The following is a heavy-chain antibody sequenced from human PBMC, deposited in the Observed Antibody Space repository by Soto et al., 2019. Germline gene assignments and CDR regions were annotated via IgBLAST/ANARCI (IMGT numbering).Heavy chain of an antibody. CDR2: IYYSGST. V-gene: IGHV4-59*08. J-gene: IGHJ4*02. CDR3: ARPYCSGGSCHFDY. D-gene: IGHD2-15*01. Sequence: PSETLSLTCTVSGGSISSYYWSWIRQPPGKGLEWIGYIYYSGSTNYNPSLKSRVTISVDTSKNQFSLKLSSVTAADTAVYYCARPYCSGGSCHFDYWGQGTLVTISS. CDR1: GGSISSYY.